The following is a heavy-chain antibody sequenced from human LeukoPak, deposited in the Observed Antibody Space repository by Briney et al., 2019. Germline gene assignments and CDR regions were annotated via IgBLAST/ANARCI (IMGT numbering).Heavy chain of an antibody. CDR3: ARDLRGHTVVTSHYFDY. CDR2: IYDSGST. Sequence: SETLSLTCTVSGGSIRSSYYYWGWIRQPPGKGLEWIGSIYDSGSTYYNPSLKSRVTISVDTSKNQFSLKLSSVTAADTAVYYCARDLRGHTVVTSHYFDYWGQGTLVTVSS. D-gene: IGHD4-23*01. J-gene: IGHJ4*02. V-gene: IGHV4-39*07. CDR1: GGSIRSSYYY.